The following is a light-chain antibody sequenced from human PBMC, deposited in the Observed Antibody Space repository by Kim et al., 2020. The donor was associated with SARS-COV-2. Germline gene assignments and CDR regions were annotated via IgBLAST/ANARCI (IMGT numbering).Light chain of an antibody. CDR1: RPNIGNKY. CDR2: GSD. CDR3: GIWDSSLSAVV. J-gene: IGLJ2*01. Sequence: QKVTFSCSGSRPNIGNKYVSWYQQLPATAPKLLIFGSDKRPSGIPDRFSGSKSGTAATLGITGLQPGDEADYYCGIWDSSLSAVVFGGGTKLTVL. V-gene: IGLV1-51*01.